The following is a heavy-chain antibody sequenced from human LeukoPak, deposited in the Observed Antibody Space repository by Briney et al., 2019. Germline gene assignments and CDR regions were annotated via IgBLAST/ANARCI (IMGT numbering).Heavy chain of an antibody. V-gene: IGHV4-61*02. J-gene: IGHJ4*02. CDR2: IYTSGST. D-gene: IGHD4-23*01. Sequence: PSETLSLTCTVSGGSISSGSYYWSWIRQPAGKGLEWIGRIYTSGSTNYNPSLKSRVTISVDTSKNQFSLKLSSVTAADTAVYYCAKAYGGNSYYFDYWGQGTLVTVSS. CDR3: AKAYGGNSYYFDY. CDR1: GGSISSGSYY.